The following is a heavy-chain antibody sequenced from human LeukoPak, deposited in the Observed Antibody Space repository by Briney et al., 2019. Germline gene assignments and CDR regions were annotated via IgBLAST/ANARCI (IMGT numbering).Heavy chain of an antibody. CDR3: ARGRGYSYGGGYYYYYYYMDV. Sequence: SETLSLTCAVYGGSFSGYYWSWICQPPGKGLEWIGEINHSGSTNYNPSLKSRVTISVDTSKNQFSLKLSSVTAADTAVYYCARGRGYSYGGGYYYYYYYMDVWGKGTTVTVSS. D-gene: IGHD5-18*01. V-gene: IGHV4-34*01. CDR2: INHSGST. CDR1: GGSFSGYY. J-gene: IGHJ6*03.